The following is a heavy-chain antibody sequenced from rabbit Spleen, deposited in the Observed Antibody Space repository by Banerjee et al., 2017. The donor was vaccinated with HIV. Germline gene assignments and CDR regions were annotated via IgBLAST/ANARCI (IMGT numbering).Heavy chain of an antibody. CDR3: ARDQNSGSWGTISL. V-gene: IGHV1S45*01. D-gene: IGHD4-1*01. CDR1: GFSFSSSYY. CDR2: IGTGSGST. J-gene: IGHJ4*01. Sequence: QEQLVESGGGLVQPEGSLTLTCTASGFSFSSSYYMCWVRQAPGKGLEWIGCIGTGSGSTYYASWAKGRFTTSKTSSTTVILQMTSVTVADTATYFCARDQNSGSWGTISLWGPGTLVTVS.